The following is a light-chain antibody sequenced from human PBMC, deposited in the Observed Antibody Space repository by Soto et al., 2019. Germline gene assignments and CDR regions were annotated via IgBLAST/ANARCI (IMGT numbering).Light chain of an antibody. CDR2: DVT. CDR1: SNDVGGYDY. V-gene: IGLV2-11*01. Sequence: QSALTQPRSVSGSPGQSVTISCTGTSNDVGGYDYVSWYQQYPGKAPTYILYDVTKRPSGVPDRFSGSKSGNTASLTISGLQADDEADSYCCSYAGNYTFFGGGTKLTVL. CDR3: CSYAGNYTF. J-gene: IGLJ2*01.